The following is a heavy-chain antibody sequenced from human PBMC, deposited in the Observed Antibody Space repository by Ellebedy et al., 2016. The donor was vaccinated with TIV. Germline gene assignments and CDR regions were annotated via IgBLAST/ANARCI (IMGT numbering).Heavy chain of an antibody. J-gene: IGHJ4*02. CDR1: GGSISGYY. D-gene: IGHD2-2*01. Sequence: SETLSLICTVSGGSISGYYWSWIRQPPGKGLEWIGYIYYSGSTNYNPSPKSRVTISVDTAKNQFSLKLSSVTAADTAVYYCARQAYCSSTSCNPFDHWGQGTLVTVSS. V-gene: IGHV4-59*08. CDR3: ARQAYCSSTSCNPFDH. CDR2: IYYSGST.